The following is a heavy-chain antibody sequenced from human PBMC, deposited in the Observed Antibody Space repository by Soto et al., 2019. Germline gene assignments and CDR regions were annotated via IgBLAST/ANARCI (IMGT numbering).Heavy chain of an antibody. J-gene: IGHJ4*02. D-gene: IGHD3-9*01. CDR3: AKETYYDILPSDSYGDY. V-gene: IGHV3-23*01. CDR2: ISGSGGST. CDR1: GFTFSSYA. Sequence: EVQLLESGGGLVQPGGSLRLSCAASGFTFSSYAMSWVRQAPGKGLEWVSAISGSGGSTYYADSVKGRFTISRDNSKNTLYLQMNSLRAEDTAVYYCAKETYYDILPSDSYGDYWGQGTLVTVSS.